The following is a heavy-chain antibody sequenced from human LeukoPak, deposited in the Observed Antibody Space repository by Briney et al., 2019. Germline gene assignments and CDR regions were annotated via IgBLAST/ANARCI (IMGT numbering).Heavy chain of an antibody. V-gene: IGHV1-46*01. CDR1: GYTFTSYY. CDR2: INPSGGST. J-gene: IGHJ6*02. CDR3: ATDRSGSYLRLLDV. D-gene: IGHD3-10*01. Sequence: ASVKVSCKASGYTFTSYYMHWVRQAPGQGLEWMGIINPSGGSTSYAQKFQGRVTMTEDTSTDTAYTELSSLRSEDTAVYYCATDRSGSYLRLLDVWGQETTVTVSS.